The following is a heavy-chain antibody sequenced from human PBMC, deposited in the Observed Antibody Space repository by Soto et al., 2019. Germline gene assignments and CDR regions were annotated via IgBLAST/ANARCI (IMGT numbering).Heavy chain of an antibody. J-gene: IGHJ5*02. CDR3: ARDLNGYCSGGSCGWFDP. D-gene: IGHD2-15*01. CDR1: GGTFSSYA. CDR2: IIPIFGTA. V-gene: IGHV1-69*13. Sequence: ASVKVSCKASGGTFSSYAISWVRQAPGQGLEWMGGIIPIFGTANYAQKFQGRVTITADESTSTAYMELSSLRSEDTAVYYCARDLNGYCSGGSCGWFDPWGQGTLVTVSS.